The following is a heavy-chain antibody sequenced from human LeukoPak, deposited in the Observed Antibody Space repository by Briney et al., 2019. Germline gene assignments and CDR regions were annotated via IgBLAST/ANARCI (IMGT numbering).Heavy chain of an antibody. D-gene: IGHD1-26*01. CDR3: ARARSIVGVSPFQH. V-gene: IGHV3-21*01. J-gene: IGHJ1*01. Sequence: GGSLRLPCAASGFTFSSYSMNWVRQAPGKGLEWVSSISSSSSYIYYADSVKGRFTISRDNAKNSLYLQMNSLRPEDTAVYYCARARSIVGVSPFQHWGQGTLVTVSS. CDR1: GFTFSSYS. CDR2: ISSSSSYI.